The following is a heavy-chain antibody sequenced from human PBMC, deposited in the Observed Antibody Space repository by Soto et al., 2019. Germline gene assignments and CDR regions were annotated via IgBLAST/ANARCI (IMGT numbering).Heavy chain of an antibody. CDR2: IYSGGST. J-gene: IGHJ6*03. Sequence: GGSLRLSCAASGFTVSSNYMSWVRQAPGKGLEWVSVIYSGGSTYYADSVKGRFTISRDNSKNTLYLQMNSLRAEDTAVYYCARDLHTVTTFDPYYYYMDVWGKGTTVTVSS. D-gene: IGHD4-4*01. CDR3: ARDLHTVTTFDPYYYYMDV. CDR1: GFTVSSNY. V-gene: IGHV3-66*01.